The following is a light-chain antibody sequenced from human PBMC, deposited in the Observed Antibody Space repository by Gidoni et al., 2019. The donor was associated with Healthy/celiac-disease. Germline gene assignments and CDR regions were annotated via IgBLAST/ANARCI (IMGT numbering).Light chain of an antibody. Sequence: EIVLTQSPGTLSVSPGERATLSCRASQSVSSSYLAWYQQKPCQAPRLLIYGESSRATGIPDRFSGSGSGTDFTLTISRLEPEDFAVYYCQQYGSSPPSYTFGQGTKLEIK. CDR1: QSVSSSY. V-gene: IGKV3-20*01. CDR3: QQYGSSPPSYT. CDR2: GES. J-gene: IGKJ2*01.